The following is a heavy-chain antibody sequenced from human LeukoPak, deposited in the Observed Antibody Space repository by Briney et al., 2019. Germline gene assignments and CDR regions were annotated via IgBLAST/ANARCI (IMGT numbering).Heavy chain of an antibody. V-gene: IGHV4-59*01. Sequence: SETLSLTCTVSGGSISSYYWSWIRQPPGKGLEWIGYIYYSGSTNYNPSLKSRVTISVDTSKNQFSLKLSSVTAADTAVYYCARALGRDFWSGYYTGWSAFDIWGQGTMVTVSS. CDR2: IYYSGST. CDR3: ARALGRDFWSGYYTGWSAFDI. D-gene: IGHD3-3*01. CDR1: GGSISSYY. J-gene: IGHJ3*02.